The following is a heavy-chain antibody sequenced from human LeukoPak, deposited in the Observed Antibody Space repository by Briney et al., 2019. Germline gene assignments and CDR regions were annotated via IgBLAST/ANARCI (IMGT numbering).Heavy chain of an antibody. CDR1: GGTFSSYA. Sequence: ASVKVSCKASGGTFSSYAISWVRQAPGQGLEWMGGIIPIFGTANYAQKFQGRVTITTDESTSTAYMELSSLRSEDTAVYYCARSVYTAMVDYYYYYMDVWGKGTTVTVSS. D-gene: IGHD5-18*01. V-gene: IGHV1-69*05. CDR2: IIPIFGTA. CDR3: ARSVYTAMVDYYYYYMDV. J-gene: IGHJ6*03.